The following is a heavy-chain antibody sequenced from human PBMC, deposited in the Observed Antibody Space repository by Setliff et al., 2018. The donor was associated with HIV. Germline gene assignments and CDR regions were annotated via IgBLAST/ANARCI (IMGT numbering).Heavy chain of an antibody. CDR1: GYTFTSYS. V-gene: IGHV1-69*13. CDR3: AGETRPGLTRSGLSY. J-gene: IGHJ4*02. Sequence: VKVSCKASGYTFTSYSIHWVRQAPGQGLEWMGGIIPISGTANDAQMFRGRVTITTDESTSTAYMELSGLRSEDPAVYYCAGETRPGLTRSGLSYWGRGTLVTVSS. D-gene: IGHD6-25*01. CDR2: IIPISGTA.